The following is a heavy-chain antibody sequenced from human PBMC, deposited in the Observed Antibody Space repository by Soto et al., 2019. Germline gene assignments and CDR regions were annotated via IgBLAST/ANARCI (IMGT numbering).Heavy chain of an antibody. J-gene: IGHJ4*02. Sequence: QVQLVQSGAEVKQPGSSVKVSCKTSGGTFSTYAIYWVRQAPGQGLEWMGAIIPLFGTADYAQKFQGRVTITADESTSTAYMELSSLRSEDTAVYYCARPKGSYSSGYYYFAYWGQGPLVTVSS. CDR3: ARPKGSYSSGYYYFAY. D-gene: IGHD6-19*01. V-gene: IGHV1-69*01. CDR1: GGTFSTYA. CDR2: IIPLFGTA.